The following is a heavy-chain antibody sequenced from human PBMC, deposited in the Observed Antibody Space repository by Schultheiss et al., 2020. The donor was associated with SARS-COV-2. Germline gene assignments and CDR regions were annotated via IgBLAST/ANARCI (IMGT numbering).Heavy chain of an antibody. V-gene: IGHV4-59*01. J-gene: IGHJ6*02. Sequence: SQTLSLTCAVYGGSFSGYYWSWIRQPPGKGLEWIGYIYYSGSTNYNPSLKSRVTISVDTSKNQFSLKLSSVTAADTAVYYCAREVYQPGGAWYYYYGMDVWGQGTTVTVSS. D-gene: IGHD2-2*01. CDR1: GGSFSGYY. CDR2: IYYSGST. CDR3: AREVYQPGGAWYYYYGMDV.